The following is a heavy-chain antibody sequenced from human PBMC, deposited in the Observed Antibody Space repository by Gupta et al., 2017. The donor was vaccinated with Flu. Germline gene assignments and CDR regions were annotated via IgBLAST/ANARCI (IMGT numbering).Heavy chain of an antibody. CDR3: ARNRGTGDLDH. V-gene: IGHV1-3*01. CDR1: GFTFTWYA. Sequence: QVQLVQSGAEVKKPGASVKFSCETSGFTFTWYAAHWVRQAPGQRFEWMGWIHGGDGRTEYAQNFHDRVTITKDTSASTAYMELSSLRSEDTAVYYCARNRGTGDLDHWGQGTLVTVSS. D-gene: IGHD7-27*01. J-gene: IGHJ4*02. CDR2: IHGGDGRT.